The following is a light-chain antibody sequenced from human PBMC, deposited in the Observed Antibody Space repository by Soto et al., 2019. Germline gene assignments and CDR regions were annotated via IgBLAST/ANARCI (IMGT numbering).Light chain of an antibody. Sequence: DIQMTHSPSTLSASVVDRVTITCRASQSISSWLAWYQQKPGKAPKLLIYDASSLESGVPSRFSGSGSGTEFTLTISSLQPDDFATYYCQQYNSYSWTFGQGTKVDI. CDR3: QQYNSYSWT. J-gene: IGKJ1*01. CDR1: QSISSW. CDR2: DAS. V-gene: IGKV1-5*01.